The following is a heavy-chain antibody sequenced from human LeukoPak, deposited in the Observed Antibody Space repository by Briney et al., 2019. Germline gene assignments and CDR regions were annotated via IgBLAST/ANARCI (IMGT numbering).Heavy chain of an antibody. CDR2: ISGSGGST. D-gene: IGHD3-16*02. CDR3: AKLGLSRTFDY. CDR1: GFIFSSYE. Sequence: PGGSLRLSCAASGFIFSSYEMNWVRQAPGKGLEWVSAISGSGGSTYYADSVKGRFTISRDNSKNTLYPQMNSLRAEDTAVYYCAKLGLSRTFDYWGQGTLVTVSS. J-gene: IGHJ4*02. V-gene: IGHV3-23*01.